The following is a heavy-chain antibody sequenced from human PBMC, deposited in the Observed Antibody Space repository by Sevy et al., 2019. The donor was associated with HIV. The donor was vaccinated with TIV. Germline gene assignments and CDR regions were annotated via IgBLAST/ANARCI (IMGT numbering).Heavy chain of an antibody. Sequence: ASVKVSCKVSGYTLTKLAIHWVRQAPGKGLEWMGDFDPQDDEILYAQRFQGRLTMTEDTSTETAYMELISLTSEDTAVYYCATVGLTYYSGSSSYQGDWFDPWGQGTLVTVSS. D-gene: IGHD2-15*01. CDR2: FDPQDDEI. J-gene: IGHJ5*02. V-gene: IGHV1-24*01. CDR1: GYTLTKLA. CDR3: ATVGLTYYSGSSSYQGDWFDP.